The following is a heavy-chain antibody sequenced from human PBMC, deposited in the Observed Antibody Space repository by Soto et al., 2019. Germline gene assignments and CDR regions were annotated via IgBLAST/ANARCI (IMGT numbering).Heavy chain of an antibody. CDR2: IYYSGST. D-gene: IGHD3-22*01. V-gene: IGHV4-59*01. Sequence: SETLSLTCTVSGGSISSYYWSWIRQPPGKGLEWIGYIYYSGSTNYNPSLKSRVTISVDTSKNQFSLKLSSVTAADTAVYYCARTYYYDSSGLFDYWGQGTLVTVSS. CDR1: GGSISSYY. J-gene: IGHJ4*02. CDR3: ARTYYYDSSGLFDY.